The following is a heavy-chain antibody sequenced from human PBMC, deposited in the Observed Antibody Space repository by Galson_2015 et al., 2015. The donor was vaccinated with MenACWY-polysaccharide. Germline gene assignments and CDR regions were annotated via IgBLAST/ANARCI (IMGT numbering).Heavy chain of an antibody. CDR3: AATVTTSSHWSFDL. CDR2: IIPFLGIA. Sequence: SCKASGGTFSSYSISWVRQAPGQGLAWVGRIIPFLGIANSAQKFQGRVTITADKSTNTAYVELSSLISEDTAVYYCAATVTTSSHWSFDLWGRGTLVTVSS. D-gene: IGHD4-11*01. V-gene: IGHV1-69*02. J-gene: IGHJ2*01. CDR1: GGTFSSYS.